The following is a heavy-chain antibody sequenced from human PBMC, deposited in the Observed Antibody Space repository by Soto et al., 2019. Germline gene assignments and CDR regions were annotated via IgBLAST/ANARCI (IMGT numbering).Heavy chain of an antibody. V-gene: IGHV6-1*01. CDR3: ARTVGWLDP. D-gene: IGHD2-15*01. Sequence: SQTLSLTCAISGDSVSSNSAAWNWLRQSPSRGLEWLGRTYYRSKWHKEYAASVKSRITINPDTSKNQFSLQLNSVSPEDTAVYYCARTVGWLDPWGQGTQVTVSS. CDR2: TYYRSKWHK. CDR1: GDSVSSNSAA. J-gene: IGHJ5*02.